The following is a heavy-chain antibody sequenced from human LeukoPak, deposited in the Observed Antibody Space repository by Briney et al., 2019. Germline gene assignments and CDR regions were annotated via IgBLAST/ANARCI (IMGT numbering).Heavy chain of an antibody. CDR2: IDKRGNT. CDR1: GDSIMTDY. V-gene: IGHV4-4*08. CDR3: TRGGGSCYGCHNWFDP. J-gene: IGHJ5*02. Sequence: SETLSLTCSVYGDSIMTDYWIWIRQSPGKGLEWIGKIDKRGNTQYNPSFESRVTVSSDTSKNEFSLKLNSVTSADTAIYYCTRGGGSCYGCHNWFDPWGQGTRVTVSS. D-gene: IGHD2-15*01.